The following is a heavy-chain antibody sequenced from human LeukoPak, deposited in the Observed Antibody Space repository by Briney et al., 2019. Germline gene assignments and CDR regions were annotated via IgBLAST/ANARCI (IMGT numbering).Heavy chain of an antibody. D-gene: IGHD3-22*01. CDR2: INPNSGGT. Sequence: ASVKVSCKASGYTFTSYYMHWVRQAPGQGLEWMGWINPNSGGTNYAQKFQGRVTMTRDTSISTAYMELSRLRSDDTAVYYCARDGIDSSGYYPDYWGQGTLATVSS. CDR1: GYTFTSYY. CDR3: ARDGIDSSGYYPDY. V-gene: IGHV1-2*02. J-gene: IGHJ4*02.